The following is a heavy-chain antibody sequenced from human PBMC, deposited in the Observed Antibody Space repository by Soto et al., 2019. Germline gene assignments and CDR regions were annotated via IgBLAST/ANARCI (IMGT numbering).Heavy chain of an antibody. Sequence: EVYLVESGGGLVQPGGSLRLSCATSGFNFGSDWMTWVRQAPGKGLEWLANVKHDESEKYYADSVKGRFTISRDNAKNSLYLEMSNLRVDDTAVYYCASAQYFGVVPALDYWGQGALVSVSS. V-gene: IGHV3-7*01. CDR3: ASAQYFGVVPALDY. J-gene: IGHJ4*02. CDR2: VKHDESEK. CDR1: GFNFGSDW. D-gene: IGHD3-3*01.